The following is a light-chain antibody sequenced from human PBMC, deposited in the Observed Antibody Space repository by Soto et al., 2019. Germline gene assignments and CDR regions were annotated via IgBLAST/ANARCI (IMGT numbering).Light chain of an antibody. J-gene: IGLJ2*01. Sequence: QSVLTQPPSVSAAPGQKVSISCSGSSSNIGNNYVSWYQYLPGTAPRLLIYDNNKRPSGIPDRFSGSKSGTSATLGITGLQTGDEADYYCGTWDSSLTAVVFGGGTKLNVL. CDR2: DNN. CDR1: SSNIGNNY. V-gene: IGLV1-51*01. CDR3: GTWDSSLTAVV.